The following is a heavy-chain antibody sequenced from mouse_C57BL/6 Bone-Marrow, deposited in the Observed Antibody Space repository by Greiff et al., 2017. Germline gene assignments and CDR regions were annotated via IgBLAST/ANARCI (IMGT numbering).Heavy chain of an antibody. CDR1: GYTFTDYY. CDR3: ARGQIRLLFAY. J-gene: IGHJ3*01. CDR2: INPYNGGT. D-gene: IGHD3-2*02. Sequence: VQLKQSGPVLVKPGASVKMSCKASGYTFTDYYMNWVKQSHGKSLEWIGVINPYNGGTSYNQKFKGKATLTVDKSSRTAYMELNSLTSEDSAVYYCARGQIRLLFAYWGEGALVTVSA. V-gene: IGHV1-19*01.